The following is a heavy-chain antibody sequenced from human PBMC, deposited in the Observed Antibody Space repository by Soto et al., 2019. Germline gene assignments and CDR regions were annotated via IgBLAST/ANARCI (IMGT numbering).Heavy chain of an antibody. V-gene: IGHV4-39*01. Sequence: SETLSLTCTVSGGSISSSSYYWGWIRQPPGKGLEWIGSIYYSGSTYYNPSLKSRVTISVDTSKNQFSLKLSSVTAADTAVYYCATRGAARTFYFDYWGQGTLVTVS. CDR3: ATRGAARTFYFDY. J-gene: IGHJ4*02. CDR1: GGSISSSSYY. D-gene: IGHD6-6*01. CDR2: IYYSGST.